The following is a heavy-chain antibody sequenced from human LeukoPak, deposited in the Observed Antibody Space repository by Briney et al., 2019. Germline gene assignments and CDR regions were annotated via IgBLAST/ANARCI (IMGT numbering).Heavy chain of an antibody. Sequence: GRSLRLSCAASGFTFSSYAMHWVRQAPGKGLEWVAVISYDGSNKYYADSVKGRFTISIDNSKNTLYLQMNSLRAEDTAVYYCARDRIFDYWGQGTLVTVSS. CDR3: ARDRIFDY. CDR2: ISYDGSNK. V-gene: IGHV3-30*04. CDR1: GFTFSSYA. J-gene: IGHJ4*02.